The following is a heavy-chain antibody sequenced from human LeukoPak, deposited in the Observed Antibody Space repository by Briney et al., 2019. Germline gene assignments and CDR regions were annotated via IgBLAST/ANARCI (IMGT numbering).Heavy chain of an antibody. V-gene: IGHV3-23*01. CDR2: ISGSGGST. CDR1: GFTFSSYG. CDR3: AKLSHGGYVSPIVFPIDY. J-gene: IGHJ4*02. Sequence: PGGSLRLSCAASGFTFSSYGMSWVRQAPGKGLEWVSAISGSGGSTYYADSVKGRFTISRDNSKNTLYLQMNSLRAEDTAVYYCAKLSHGGYVSPIVFPIDYWGQGTLVTVSS. D-gene: IGHD5-12*01.